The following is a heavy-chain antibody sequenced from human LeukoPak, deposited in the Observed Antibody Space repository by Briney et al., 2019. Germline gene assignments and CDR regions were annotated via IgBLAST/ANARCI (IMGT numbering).Heavy chain of an antibody. V-gene: IGHV4-34*01. CDR2: INHSGST. D-gene: IGHD6-19*01. CDR3: ATNPGMAVAVDSTNQPFDY. Sequence: SETLSLTCAVYGGSFSGYYWSWIRQPPGKGLEWIGEINHSGSTNYNPSLKSRVTISVDTSKNQFSLKLSSVTAADTAVYYCATNPGMAVAVDSTNQPFDYWGQGTLVTVSS. J-gene: IGHJ4*02. CDR1: GGSFSGYY.